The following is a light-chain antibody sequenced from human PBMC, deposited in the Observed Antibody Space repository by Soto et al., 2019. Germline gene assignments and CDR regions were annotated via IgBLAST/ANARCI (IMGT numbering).Light chain of an antibody. CDR3: QSYDSSLSGDV. Sequence: QSVLTQPPSVSGAPGQRVTISCTGSSSNIGAGYDVHWYQRLPGTAPKLLIYGNNNRPSGVPDRFSGSKSGTSASLAITGLQAEDEADYYCQSYDSSLSGDVFGTGTKLTVL. CDR1: SSNIGAGYD. CDR2: GNN. J-gene: IGLJ1*01. V-gene: IGLV1-40*01.